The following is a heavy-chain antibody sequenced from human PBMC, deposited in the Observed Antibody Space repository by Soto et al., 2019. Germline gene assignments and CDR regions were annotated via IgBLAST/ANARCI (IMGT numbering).Heavy chain of an antibody. CDR3: ARESGTTRNWFDP. CDR1: GGSISSYY. CDR2: IYYSGST. J-gene: IGHJ5*02. D-gene: IGHD1-7*01. Sequence: SETLSLTCTVSGGSISSYYWSWIRQPPGKGLEWIGDIYYSGSTNYNPSLKSRVTISVDTSKHQFSLKLSSVTAADTAVYYCARESGTTRNWFDPWGQGTLVTVSS. V-gene: IGHV4-59*01.